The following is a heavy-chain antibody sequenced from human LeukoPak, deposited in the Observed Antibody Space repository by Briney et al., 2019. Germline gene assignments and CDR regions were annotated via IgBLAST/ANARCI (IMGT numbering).Heavy chain of an antibody. Sequence: WASVKVSCKASGYTFTSYDINWVRQATGQGLEWMGWMNPNSGNTGYAQKFQGRVTMTRNTSISTAYMELSSLRSEDTAVYYCARPIAAAGYYFDYWGQGTLVTVSS. J-gene: IGHJ4*02. V-gene: IGHV1-8*01. CDR3: ARPIAAAGYYFDY. CDR1: GYTFTSYD. D-gene: IGHD6-13*01. CDR2: MNPNSGNT.